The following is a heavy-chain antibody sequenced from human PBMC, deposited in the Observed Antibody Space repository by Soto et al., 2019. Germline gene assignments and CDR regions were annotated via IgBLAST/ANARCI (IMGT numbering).Heavy chain of an antibody. J-gene: IGHJ4*02. V-gene: IGHV5-51*01. CDR2: IYAGDSES. CDR3: ARHLTAYSPSDY. Sequence: SGESLKISCKGSGYTFFSYWIGWVRQMPGKGLEWMGIIYAGDSESRNSPSFQGQVTISADKSISTAYLQWSSLKASDTAMYYCARHLTAYSPSDYWGQGTQVTVSS. CDR1: GYTFFSYW. D-gene: IGHD7-27*01.